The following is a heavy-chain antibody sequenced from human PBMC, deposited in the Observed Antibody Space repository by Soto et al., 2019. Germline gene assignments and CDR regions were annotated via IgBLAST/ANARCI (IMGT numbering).Heavy chain of an antibody. CDR1: GGSISSPNFY. V-gene: IGHV4-61*01. D-gene: IGHD1-1*01. CDR2: VYYSGST. CDR3: ARDTTPSL. J-gene: IGHJ4*02. Sequence: SETLSLTCTVSGGSISSPNFYWSWIRQPPGKGLEWIGYVYYSGSTNYNPTLKSRVTISVDTSKNQFSLKLSSVTAADTAMYYCARDTTPSLWGQGTLVTVSS.